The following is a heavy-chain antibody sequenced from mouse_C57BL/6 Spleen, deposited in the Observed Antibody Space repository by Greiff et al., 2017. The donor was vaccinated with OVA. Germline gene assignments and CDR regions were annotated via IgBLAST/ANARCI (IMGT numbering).Heavy chain of an antibody. CDR1: GFSLTSHG. D-gene: IGHD1-1*01. CDR3: AGDYGSCYGYYGV. J-gene: IGHJ1*03. CDR2: IWSGGST. Sequence: VQPQQSGPGLVQPSQSLSITCTVSGFSLTSHGVHWVRQSPGKGLEWLGVIWSGGSTDYNAAFIPRLSISKDNTMSQVFFKMDSLQTVDTAIYYCAGDYGSCYGYYGVWGTGTTVTVSS. V-gene: IGHV2-2*01.